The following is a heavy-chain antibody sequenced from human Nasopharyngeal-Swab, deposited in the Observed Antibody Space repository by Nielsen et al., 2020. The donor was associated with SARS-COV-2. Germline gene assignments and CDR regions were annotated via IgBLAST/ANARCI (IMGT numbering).Heavy chain of an antibody. CDR1: GGSLSGSY. J-gene: IGHJ3*02. Sequence: GSLRLSCAVYGGSLSGSYWSWIRQSPGKGLEWIGEVNHSGSTNYNPPLKSRVTISVDTSKNQFSLKMRSVTVADTAVYFCANWGHAFDIWGQGTMVTVSS. CDR2: VNHSGST. V-gene: IGHV4-34*01. D-gene: IGHD3-16*01. CDR3: ANWGHAFDI.